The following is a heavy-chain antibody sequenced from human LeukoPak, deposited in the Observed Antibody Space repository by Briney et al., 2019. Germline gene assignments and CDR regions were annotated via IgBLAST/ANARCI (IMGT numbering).Heavy chain of an antibody. Sequence: GGSLRLSCAASGFTVSSNYMSWVRQAPGKGLEWVSVIYSGGSTYYADSVKGRFTISRDNSKNTLYLQMNSLRAEDTAVYYCAKADASTSCRNFDYWGQGTLVTVSS. J-gene: IGHJ4*02. CDR2: IYSGGST. V-gene: IGHV3-53*01. D-gene: IGHD2-2*01. CDR1: GFTVSSNY. CDR3: AKADASTSCRNFDY.